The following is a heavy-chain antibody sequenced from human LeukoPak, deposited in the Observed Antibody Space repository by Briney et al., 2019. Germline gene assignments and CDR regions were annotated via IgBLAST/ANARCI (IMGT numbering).Heavy chain of an antibody. D-gene: IGHD4-17*01. CDR1: GYTLTELS. CDR2: FDPEDGET. J-gene: IGHJ4*02. CDR3: ATVDQFGTVTDY. V-gene: IGHV1-24*01. Sequence: ASVRVSCKVSGYTLTELSMHWVRQAPGKGLEWMGGFDPEDGETIYAQKFQGRVTMTEDTSTDTAYMELSSLRSEDTAVYYCATVDQFGTVTDYWGQGTLVTVSS.